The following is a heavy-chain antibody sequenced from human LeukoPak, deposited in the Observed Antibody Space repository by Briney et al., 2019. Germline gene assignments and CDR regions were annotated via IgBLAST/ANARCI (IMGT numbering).Heavy chain of an antibody. Sequence: GGSLRLSCAASGFTFSSYSMNWVRQAPGKGLEWVSSISSSSSYIYYADSVKGRFTISRDNAKNSLYLQMNSLRAEDTAVYYCARTSDTAMDEYYFDYWGQGTLVTVSS. CDR1: GFTFSSYS. D-gene: IGHD5-18*01. J-gene: IGHJ4*02. CDR2: ISSSSSYI. V-gene: IGHV3-21*01. CDR3: ARTSDTAMDEYYFDY.